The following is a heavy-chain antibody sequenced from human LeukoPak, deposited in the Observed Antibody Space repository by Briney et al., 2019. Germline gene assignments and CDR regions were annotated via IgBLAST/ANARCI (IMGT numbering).Heavy chain of an antibody. D-gene: IGHD1-7*01. CDR1: GGSINSYY. CDR2: IYTSGNS. V-gene: IGHV4-4*07. Sequence: SETLSLTCTVSGGSINSYYWSWIRQPAGKGLEWIGRIYTSGNSNNNPSLKSRVTMSVDTSTNQFSLKLSSVTAADTAVYYCARENNWNYRGFDYWGQGTLVTVSS. CDR3: ARENNWNYRGFDY. J-gene: IGHJ4*02.